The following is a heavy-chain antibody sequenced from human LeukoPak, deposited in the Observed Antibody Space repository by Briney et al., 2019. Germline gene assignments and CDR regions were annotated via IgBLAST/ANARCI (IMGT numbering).Heavy chain of an antibody. Sequence: ASVKVSCKASGYIFTAFYIHWVRQAPGQGLEWMAWINPNSGATYSAQKFQGRVTMTRDTSTNTAYIELSRLTSDDTAMYFCARGVDNWFGPWGQGTLVTVSS. CDR2: INPNSGAT. CDR1: GYIFTAFY. CDR3: ARGVDNWFGP. V-gene: IGHV1-2*02. J-gene: IGHJ5*02.